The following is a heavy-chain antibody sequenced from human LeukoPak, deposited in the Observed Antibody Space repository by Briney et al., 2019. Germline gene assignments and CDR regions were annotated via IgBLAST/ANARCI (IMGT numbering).Heavy chain of an antibody. V-gene: IGHV1-2*06. Sequence: ASVKVSCKASGYTFTGYYMHWVRQAPGQGLEWMGRINPNSGGTNYAQKFQGRVTMTRDTSISTAYMELSRLRSDDTAVYYCARADTMIGYYYYYGMDVWGQGTTVTVSS. CDR3: ARADTMIGYYYYYGMDV. CDR2: INPNSGGT. CDR1: GYTFTGYY. J-gene: IGHJ6*02. D-gene: IGHD3-22*01.